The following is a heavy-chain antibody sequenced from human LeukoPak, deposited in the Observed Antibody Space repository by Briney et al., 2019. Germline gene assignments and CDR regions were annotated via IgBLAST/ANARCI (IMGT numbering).Heavy chain of an antibody. V-gene: IGHV3-23*01. CDR2: ISGSGVST. CDR1: GFTFSSYV. D-gene: IGHD1-26*01. Sequence: GGSLRLSCAASGFTFSSYVMNWVRQAPGKGLEWVSAISGSGVSTSYADSVKGRFTISRDNSKNTLYLQMNSLRAEDTAVYYCAGTELRYGYYYYGMDVWGQGTTVTVSS. J-gene: IGHJ6*02. CDR3: AGTELRYGYYYYGMDV.